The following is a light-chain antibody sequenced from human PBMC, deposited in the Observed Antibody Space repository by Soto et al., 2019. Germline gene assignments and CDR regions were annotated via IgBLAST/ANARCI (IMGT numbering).Light chain of an antibody. CDR2: EVP. V-gene: IGLV2-14*01. Sequence: QSALTQPASVSGSPGQSITISCTGTSRDIGFLNYVSWYQEFPGNAPKLIIVEVPNRPTGVSSRFSASKSGNTASLTISGLQAEEGADYYCSSYPTRSTLVFGTGTKLTVL. CDR1: SRDIGFLNY. J-gene: IGLJ1*01. CDR3: SSYPTRSTLV.